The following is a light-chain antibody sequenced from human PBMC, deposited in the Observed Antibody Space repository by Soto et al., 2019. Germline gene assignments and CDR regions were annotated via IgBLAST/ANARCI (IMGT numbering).Light chain of an antibody. J-gene: IGLJ1*01. Sequence: QAVLTQPASVSGSAGQSIASSDTGTSSDLAIYNYVSWYQQQPGKAPKLMIYQVTNRPSGVSNRFSGSRSGNTASLTISGLQAEDEADYYCSSYTDSSNYVFETGTKVTVL. CDR2: QVT. CDR3: SSYTDSSNYV. V-gene: IGLV2-14*01. CDR1: SSDLAIYNY.